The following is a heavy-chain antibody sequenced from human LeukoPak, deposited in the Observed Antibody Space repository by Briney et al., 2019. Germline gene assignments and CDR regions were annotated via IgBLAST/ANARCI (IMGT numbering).Heavy chain of an antibody. J-gene: IGHJ6*02. CDR3: ARAGTRSYYYYYGMDV. CDR2: ISAYNGNT. CDR1: GYTFNSYG. V-gene: IGHV1-18*01. D-gene: IGHD6-13*01. Sequence: GSSVKVSCKASGYTFNSYGISWVRQAPGKGLEWMGWISAYNGNTNYAQKLQGRVTMTTDTSTSTAYMELRSLRSDDTAVYYCARAGTRSYYYYYGMDVWGQGTTVTVSS.